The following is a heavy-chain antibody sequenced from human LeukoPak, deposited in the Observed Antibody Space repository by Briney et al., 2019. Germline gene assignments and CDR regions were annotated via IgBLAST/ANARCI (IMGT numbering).Heavy chain of an antibody. CDR2: IYYSGST. CDR3: ARHQAGRGSSYYYDSSGYYSEEFDY. J-gene: IGHJ4*02. V-gene: IGHV4-59*08. D-gene: IGHD3-22*01. CDR1: GGSISSYY. Sequence: SETLSLTCTVSGGSISSYYWSWIRQPPGKGLEWIGYIYYSGSTNYNPSLKSRVTISVDTSKNQFSLKLSSVTAADTAVYYCARHQAGRGSSYYYDSSGYYSEEFDYWGQGTLVTVSS.